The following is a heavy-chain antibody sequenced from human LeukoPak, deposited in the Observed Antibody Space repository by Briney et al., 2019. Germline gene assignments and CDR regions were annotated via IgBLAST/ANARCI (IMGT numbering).Heavy chain of an antibody. CDR1: GFPLGGYS. D-gene: IGHD1-26*01. V-gene: IGHV3-11*03. CDR3: ATNLVQNVPYNLFDP. J-gene: IGHJ5*02. Sequence: SGGSLRLSCVATGFPLGGYSLACIRQAPGKGLEWVSYIRTSSGYTGYADSVKGRFTTSRDNAKNSLYLQMNSLRAEDTAIYHLATNLVQNVPYNLFDPWGRGTLVTVSS. CDR2: IRTSSGYT.